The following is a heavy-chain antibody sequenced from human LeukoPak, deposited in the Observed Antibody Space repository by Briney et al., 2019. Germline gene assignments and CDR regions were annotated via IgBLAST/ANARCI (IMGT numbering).Heavy chain of an antibody. D-gene: IGHD3-9*01. CDR3: ATPSPDILTGYPFDY. J-gene: IGHJ4*02. CDR1: GDTLTELS. V-gene: IGHV1-24*01. Sequence: ASVKVSCTVSGDTLTELSMQCVRQAPGKGHEWRGGFDPEDGETIYAQKFQGRVTMTEDTSTDTAYMELSSLSSADTAVYYCATPSPDILTGYPFDYWGQGTLVTVSS. CDR2: FDPEDGET.